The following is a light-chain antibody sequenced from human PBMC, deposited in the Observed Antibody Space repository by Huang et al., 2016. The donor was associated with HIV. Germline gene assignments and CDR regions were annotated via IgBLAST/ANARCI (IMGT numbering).Light chain of an antibody. Sequence: ERVLTQSPGTLSVSPGQRATLSCRTSQGIGHSLAWYQLKPGQAPRLLIYETFIRASDIPARFSGGGAEIDFTLTISVLQSEDSAVYYCQQYHEWPRTFGQGTKVEIK. CDR2: ETF. CDR3: QQYHEWPRT. CDR1: QGIGHS. J-gene: IGKJ2*01. V-gene: IGKV3D-15*03.